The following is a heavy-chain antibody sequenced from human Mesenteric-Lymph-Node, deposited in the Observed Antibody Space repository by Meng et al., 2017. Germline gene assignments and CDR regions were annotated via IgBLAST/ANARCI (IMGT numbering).Heavy chain of an antibody. CDR1: GFTLSNYW. CDR2: ISSSGSTI. Sequence: GESLKISCAASGFTLSNYWMHWVRQAPGKGLEWVSYISSSGSTIYYADSVKGRFTISRDNAKNSLYLQMNSLRAEDTAVYYCAREIIAVAGNDYFDYWGQGTLVTVSS. D-gene: IGHD6-19*01. V-gene: IGHV3-48*04. CDR3: AREIIAVAGNDYFDY. J-gene: IGHJ4*02.